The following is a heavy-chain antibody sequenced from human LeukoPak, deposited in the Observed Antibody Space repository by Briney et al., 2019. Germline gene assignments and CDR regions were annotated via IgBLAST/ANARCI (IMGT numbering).Heavy chain of an antibody. CDR3: AKTSRAYSNYDSPFDY. CDR2: ISRGGGTT. Sequence: GGSLRLSCAASGFAFSSYGMSWVRQAPGKGLEWVSAISRGGGTTYYADSVKGRFTISRDNSKNTLYLQMTSLRAEDTAVYYCAKTSRAYSNYDSPFDYWGQGTLVTVSS. CDR1: GFAFSSYG. V-gene: IGHV3-23*01. D-gene: IGHD5-12*01. J-gene: IGHJ4*02.